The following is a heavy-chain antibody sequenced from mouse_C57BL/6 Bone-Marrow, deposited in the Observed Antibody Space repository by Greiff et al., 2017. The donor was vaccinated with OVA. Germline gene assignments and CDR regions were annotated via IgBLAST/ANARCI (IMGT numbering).Heavy chain of an antibody. J-gene: IGHJ3*01. CDR3: AREGYYYGSSLFAY. V-gene: IGHV1-59*01. CDR1: GYTFTSYW. CDR2: IDPSDSYT. Sequence: QVQLQQSGAELVRPGTSVKLSCKASGYTFTSYWMHWVKQRHGQGLEWIGVIDPSDSYTNYNQKFKGKATLTVDTSSSTAYMQLSSLTSEDSAVYYCAREGYYYGSSLFAYWGQGTLVTVSA. D-gene: IGHD1-1*01.